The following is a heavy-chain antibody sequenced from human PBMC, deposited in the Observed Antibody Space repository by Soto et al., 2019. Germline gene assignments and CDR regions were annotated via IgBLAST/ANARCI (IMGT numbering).Heavy chain of an antibody. J-gene: IGHJ4*02. CDR1: GGSFRGHF. D-gene: IGHD6-19*01. CDR3: ARGQWLDPH. Sequence: QVQLQQWGAGLLKPSETLSLTCAVYGGSFRGHFWSWIRQPPGKGLDWIGEINHRGSTSYHPSLKSRVTRSIDTSKNQFSLKLSSVTAADTAVYYCARGQWLDPHWGQGTLVTVSS. CDR2: INHRGST. V-gene: IGHV4-34*01.